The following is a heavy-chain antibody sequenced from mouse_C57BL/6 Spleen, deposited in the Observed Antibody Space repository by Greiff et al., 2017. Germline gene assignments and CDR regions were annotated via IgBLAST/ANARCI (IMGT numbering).Heavy chain of an antibody. CDR2: IDPNSGGT. J-gene: IGHJ3*01. CDR3: ARWALYDGYYVRFAY. Sequence: LQQPGAELVKPGASVKLSCKASGYTFTSYWMHWVKQRPGRGLEWIGRIDPNSGGTKYNEKFKSKATLTVDKPSSTAYMQLSSLTSEDSAVYYCARWALYDGYYVRFAYWGQGTLVTVSA. D-gene: IGHD2-3*01. CDR1: GYTFTSYW. V-gene: IGHV1-72*01.